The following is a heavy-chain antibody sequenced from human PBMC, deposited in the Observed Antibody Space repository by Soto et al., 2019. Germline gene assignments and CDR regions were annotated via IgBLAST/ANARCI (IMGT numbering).Heavy chain of an antibody. Sequence: QVQLVESGGGVVQPGRSLRLSCAVSGFTVSTHGMHWVRQAPGKGLEWVAVISRDGNTKYYADSVKGRFTISRDNSRNTLFLEMYSLRGDDMAVSYCTGEVASGYWGQGTLVTVS. J-gene: IGHJ4*02. V-gene: IGHV3-30*03. CDR2: ISRDGNTK. CDR1: GFTVSTHG. CDR3: TGEVASGY. D-gene: IGHD2-8*02.